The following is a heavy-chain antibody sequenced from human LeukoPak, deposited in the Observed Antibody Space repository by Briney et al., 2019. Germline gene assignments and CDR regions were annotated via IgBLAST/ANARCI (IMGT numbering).Heavy chain of an antibody. V-gene: IGHV4-4*07. CDR1: GTSLTTYF. J-gene: IGHJ6*02. CDR2: FYSSGST. Sequence: SETLSLTCTVPGTSLTTYFWSWIRQTAGKGLEWIGRFYSSGSTSYNPSLKSRLTMSVDTSKNEFSLKLRSVTAADTAVYYCVRDRVDSSGYYYYYGLDVWGQGTTVTVSS. D-gene: IGHD3-22*01. CDR3: VRDRVDSSGYYYYYGLDV.